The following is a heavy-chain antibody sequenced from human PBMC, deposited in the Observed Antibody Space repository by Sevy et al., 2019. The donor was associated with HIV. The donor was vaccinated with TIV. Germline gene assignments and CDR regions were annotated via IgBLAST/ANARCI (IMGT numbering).Heavy chain of an antibody. V-gene: IGHV3-33*08. J-gene: IGHJ4*02. D-gene: IGHD2-8*01. Sequence: GGSLRLSCGASGFDFREYAMHWVRQAPGKGLEWVAVIGYDGSNKYYADSVKGRFTISRDNSKNTLFLQMDSLRAEDTAVYYCARDPRMYGDYLLAYFDYWGQGTLVTVSS. CDR3: ARDPRMYGDYLLAYFDY. CDR1: GFDFREYA. CDR2: IGYDGSNK.